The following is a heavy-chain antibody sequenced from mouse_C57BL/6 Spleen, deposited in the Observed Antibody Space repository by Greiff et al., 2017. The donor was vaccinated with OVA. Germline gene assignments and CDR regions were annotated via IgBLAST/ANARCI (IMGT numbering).Heavy chain of an antibody. CDR2: IHPNSGST. J-gene: IGHJ1*03. CDR1: GYTFTSYW. CDR3: ARGDGNYWYFDV. Sequence: QVHVKQSGAELVKPGASVKLSCKASGYTFTSYWMHWVKQRPGQGLEWIGMIHPNSGSTNYNEKFKSKATLTVDKSSSTAYMQLSSLTSEDSAVYYCARGDGNYWYFDVWGTGTTVTVSS. V-gene: IGHV1-64*01. D-gene: IGHD2-1*01.